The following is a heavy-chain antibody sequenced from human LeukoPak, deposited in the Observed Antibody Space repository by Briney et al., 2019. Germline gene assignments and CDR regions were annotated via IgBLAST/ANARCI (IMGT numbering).Heavy chain of an antibody. CDR1: GFTFDDYA. CDR3: AKDVADAARPSDAFDI. CDR2: ISWNSGSI. J-gene: IGHJ3*02. V-gene: IGHV3-9*01. D-gene: IGHD6-6*01. Sequence: GGSLRLSCAASGFTFDDYAMHWVRQAPGKGLEWVSGISWNSGSIGYADSVKGRFTISRDNAKNSLYPQMNSLRAEDTALYYCAKDVADAARPSDAFDIWGQGTMVTVSS.